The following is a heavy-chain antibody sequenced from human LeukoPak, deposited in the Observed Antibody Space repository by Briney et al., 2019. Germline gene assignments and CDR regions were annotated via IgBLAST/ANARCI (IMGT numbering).Heavy chain of an antibody. D-gene: IGHD6-13*01. CDR2: FHHSGNT. Sequence: PSETLSLTCAVYGGSFSGYYWSWIRQPPGKGLEWIGYFHHSGNTNYSPSLSSRITMSVDTSKNQFSLRLNSVTAADTAIYYCARRAAALDSWGQGTLVTVSS. CDR1: GGSFSGYY. J-gene: IGHJ4*02. V-gene: IGHV4-34*10. CDR3: ARRAAALDS.